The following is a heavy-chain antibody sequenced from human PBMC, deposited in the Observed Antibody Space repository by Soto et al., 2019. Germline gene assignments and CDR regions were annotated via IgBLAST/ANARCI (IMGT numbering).Heavy chain of an antibody. V-gene: IGHV1-18*04. CDR3: ARDAQCGGSSGCGAMDV. Sequence: QVQLVQSGAEVKKPGASVKVSCKVSGYTFTSDGVSWVRQAPGQGLEWMGWISGYNGNTNYAQRFRDRVTLTTDTSTSTAYMELRSLRADDSAVYYCARDAQCGGSSGCGAMDVWGQGTTITVSS. J-gene: IGHJ6*02. D-gene: IGHD2-21*01. CDR1: GYTFTSDG. CDR2: ISGYNGNT.